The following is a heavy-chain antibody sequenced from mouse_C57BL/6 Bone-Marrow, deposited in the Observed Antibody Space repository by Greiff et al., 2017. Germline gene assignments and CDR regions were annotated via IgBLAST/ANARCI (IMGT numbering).Heavy chain of an antibody. CDR2: ISSGSSTI. CDR3: ARGGTVVATGAMDY. D-gene: IGHD1-1*01. Sequence: EVKLVESGGGLVKPGGSLKLSCAASGFTFSDYGMHWVRQAPEKGLEWVAYISSGSSTIYYAATVKGRFTISRDTAKNTLFLQMTRLRSEDTAIYYCARGGTVVATGAMDYWGQGTSVTVSS. J-gene: IGHJ4*01. CDR1: GFTFSDYG. V-gene: IGHV5-17*01.